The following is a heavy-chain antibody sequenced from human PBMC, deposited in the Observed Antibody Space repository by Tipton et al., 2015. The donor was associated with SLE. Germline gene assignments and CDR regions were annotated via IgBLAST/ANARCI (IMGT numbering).Heavy chain of an antibody. V-gene: IGHV4-39*02. CDR1: GGSISSSSYY. CDR2: IYYSGST. CDR3: ARTYYYDSSGSDAFGI. D-gene: IGHD3-22*01. J-gene: IGHJ3*02. Sequence: TLSLTCTVSGGSISSSSYYWGWIRQPPGKGLEWIGSIYYSGSTYYNPSRKSRVTISVDTSKNHFSLKLSTVTAADTAVYYCARTYYYDSSGSDAFGIWGQGKMVTVSS.